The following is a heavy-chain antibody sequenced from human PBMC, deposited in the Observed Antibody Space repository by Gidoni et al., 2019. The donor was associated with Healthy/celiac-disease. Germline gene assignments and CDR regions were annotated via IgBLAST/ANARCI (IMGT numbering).Heavy chain of an antibody. V-gene: IGHV3-49*03. CDR2: IRSKAYGGTT. J-gene: IGHJ5*02. CDR3: TRDFQRPYYDILTGHTGPPNWFDP. Sequence: EVQLVESGGGLVQPGRSLRLSCTASGFTFGDYAMSWFRPAPGKGLEWVGFIRSKAYGGTTEYAASVKGRFTISRDDSKSIAYLQMNSLKTEDTAVYYCTRDFQRPYYDILTGHTGPPNWFDPWGQGTLVTVSS. D-gene: IGHD3-9*01. CDR1: GFTFGDYA.